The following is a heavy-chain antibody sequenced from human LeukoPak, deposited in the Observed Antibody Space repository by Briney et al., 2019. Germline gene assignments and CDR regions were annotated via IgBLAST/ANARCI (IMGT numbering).Heavy chain of an antibody. CDR2: IYYSGST. CDR1: GGSISSYY. CDR3: ATGKNWFDP. V-gene: IGHV4-59*01. D-gene: IGHD1-26*01. Sequence: SETLSLTCTVSGGSISSYYWSWIRQPPGKGLEWIGYIYYSGSTSYNPSLKSRVTMLVDTYKNQFSLKLSSVTAADTAVYYCATGKNWFDPWGQGTLVTVSS. J-gene: IGHJ5*02.